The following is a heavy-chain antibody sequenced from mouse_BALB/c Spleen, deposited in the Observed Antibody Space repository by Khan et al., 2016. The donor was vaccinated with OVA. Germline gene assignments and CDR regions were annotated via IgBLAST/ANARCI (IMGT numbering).Heavy chain of an antibody. V-gene: IGHV3-2*02. D-gene: IGHD1-2*01. CDR3: ARTARIKY. J-gene: IGHJ2*01. Sequence: EVQLHESGPGLVKPSQSLSLTCTVTGYSITSGYGWNWIRQFPGNKLEWMGYISYSGSTNYNPSLKSRISITRDTSKNQFFLQLNSVTTENTATYYCARTARIKYWGQGTTLTVSS. CDR2: ISYSGST. CDR1: GYSITSGYG.